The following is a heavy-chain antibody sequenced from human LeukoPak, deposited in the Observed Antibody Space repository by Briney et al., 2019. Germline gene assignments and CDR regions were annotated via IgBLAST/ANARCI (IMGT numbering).Heavy chain of an antibody. V-gene: IGHV3-74*03. CDR1: GFSFSRHW. Sequence: GGSLRLSCEASGFSFSRHWMHWVRQAPGKGPVWVSRISDDGSYTANVDSVEGRFITSRDNVRNTLYLHMNGLRAEDTAVYYCASFGISWGSAYWGQGTLVTVSS. D-gene: IGHD7-27*01. J-gene: IGHJ4*02. CDR2: ISDDGSYT. CDR3: ASFGISWGSAY.